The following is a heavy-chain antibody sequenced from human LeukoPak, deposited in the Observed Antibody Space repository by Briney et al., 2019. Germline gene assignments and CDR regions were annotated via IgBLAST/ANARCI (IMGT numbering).Heavy chain of an antibody. CDR3: TRPSYNWNRTTEVNYYYYMDV. J-gene: IGHJ6*03. V-gene: IGHV3-73*01. CDR2: IRSKANSYAT. D-gene: IGHD1/OR15-1a*01. Sequence: PGGSLRLSCAASGFTFSGSAMHWVRQASGKGLEWVGRIRSKANSYATAYAASVKGRFTISRDDSKNTAYLQMNSLKTEDTAVYYCTRPSYNWNRTTEVNYYYYMDVWGKGTTVTVSS. CDR1: GFTFSGSA.